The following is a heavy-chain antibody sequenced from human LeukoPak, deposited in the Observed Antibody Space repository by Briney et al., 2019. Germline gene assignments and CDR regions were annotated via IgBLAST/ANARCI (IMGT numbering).Heavy chain of an antibody. J-gene: IGHJ6*03. CDR3: ARGVYYDSSGYYYIRSGYYYYMDV. CDR1: GGSISSYY. CDR2: IYYSGST. V-gene: IGHV4-59*01. D-gene: IGHD3-22*01. Sequence: SETLSLTCTVSGGSISSYYWSWIRQPPGKGLEWIGYIYYSGSTNYNPSLKSRVTISVGTSKNQFSLKLSSVTAADTAVYYCARGVYYDSSGYYYIRSGYYYYMDVWGKGTTVTVSS.